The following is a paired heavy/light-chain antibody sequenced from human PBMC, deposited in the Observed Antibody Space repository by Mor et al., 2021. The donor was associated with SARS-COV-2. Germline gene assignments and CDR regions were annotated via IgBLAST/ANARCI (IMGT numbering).Heavy chain of an antibody. Sequence: EVQLLESGGGLVQPGGSLRLSCAASGFTFSSYAMSWVRQAPGKGLEWVSAISGSGGSTYYADSVKGRFTISRDNSKNTLYLQMNSLRAEDTAVYYCAKDDSGYDSPPFAGDYTPNDFDYWGQGTLVTVSS. D-gene: IGHD5-12*01. J-gene: IGHJ4*02. V-gene: IGHV3-23*01. CDR2: ISGSGGST. CDR1: GFTFSSYA. CDR3: AKDDSGYDSPPFAGDYTPNDFDY.
Light chain of an antibody. CDR2: YAS. CDR3: HQSSSLPHIT. CDR1: QSIGSS. V-gene: IGKV6-21*01. J-gene: IGKJ5*01. Sequence: EIVLTQSPDFQSVTPKEKVTITCRASQSIGSSLHWYQQKPDQSPKLLIKYASQSFSGVPSRFSGSGSGTDFTLTINSLEAEDAATYYCHQSSSLPHITFGQGTRLEIK.